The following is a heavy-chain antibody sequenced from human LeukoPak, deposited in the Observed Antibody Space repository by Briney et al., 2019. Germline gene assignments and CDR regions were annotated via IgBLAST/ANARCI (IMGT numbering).Heavy chain of an antibody. J-gene: IGHJ4*02. CDR1: RFTFSSYW. Sequence: GGSLRLSCAASRFTFSSYWMNWVRQPPGKGPVWVSRINSDGTTTSYADSVKGRFTVSRDNAENTLYLQMNSVRAEDTAVYYCARVGSGGNCNWGQGTLVSVSS. CDR3: ARVGSGGNCN. D-gene: IGHD2-15*01. CDR2: INSDGTTT. V-gene: IGHV3-74*01.